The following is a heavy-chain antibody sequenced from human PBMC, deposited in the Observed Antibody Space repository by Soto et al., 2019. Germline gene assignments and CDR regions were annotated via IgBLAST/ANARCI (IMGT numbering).Heavy chain of an antibody. V-gene: IGHV4-34*01. CDR2: INHSGST. Sequence: QVQLQQWGAGLLKPSETLSLTCAVYGGSFSGYYWSWIRQPPGKGLEWIGEINHSGSTNYNPSLTSRVTISVDTSKNQFSLKLSSVTAADTAVYYCARGRRYFDCLLYPYFDYWGQGTLVTVSS. J-gene: IGHJ4*02. D-gene: IGHD3-9*01. CDR3: ARGRRYFDCLLYPYFDY. CDR1: GGSFSGYY.